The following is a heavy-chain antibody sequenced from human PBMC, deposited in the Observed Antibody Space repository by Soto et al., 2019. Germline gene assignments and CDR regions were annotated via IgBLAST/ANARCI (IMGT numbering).Heavy chain of an antibody. J-gene: IGHJ4*02. Sequence: EVQLLESGGGLVQPGGSLRLSCAASGFTFSSHAMSWVRQAPGKGLEWVSVISGSGGRTYYADSVKGRFTISRDNSKTTLYLHMKSLRAEDTAVHYCAKRGSGSQFDFWGQRTLVTVSS. CDR1: GFTFSSHA. D-gene: IGHD1-26*01. CDR2: ISGSGGRT. CDR3: AKRGSGSQFDF. V-gene: IGHV3-23*01.